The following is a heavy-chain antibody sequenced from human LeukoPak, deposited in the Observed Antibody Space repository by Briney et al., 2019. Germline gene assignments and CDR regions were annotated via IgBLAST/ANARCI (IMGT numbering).Heavy chain of an antibody. J-gene: IGHJ4*02. CDR1: GGSISSYY. CDR3: ASTYSSGWYGGDY. D-gene: IGHD6-19*01. CDR2: INHTGGT. Sequence: SETLSLTCTVSGGSISSYYWSWIRQPPGKGLEWIGEINHTGGTNYNPSLKSRVTISVDTSKNQFSLKLTSVTAADTAVYYCASTYSSGWYGGDYWGQGALVTVSS. V-gene: IGHV4-34*01.